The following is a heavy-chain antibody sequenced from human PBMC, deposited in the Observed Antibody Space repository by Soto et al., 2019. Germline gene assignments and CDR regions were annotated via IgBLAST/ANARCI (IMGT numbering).Heavy chain of an antibody. CDR1: GGSISSGDYY. D-gene: IGHD2-21*02. J-gene: IGHJ5*02. CDR2: IYYSGST. CDR3: ARAMVVTQNWFDP. Sequence: QVQLQESGPGLVKPSQTLSLTCTVSGGSISSGDYYWSWIRQPPGKGLEWIGYIYYSGSTYYNPSLKSRVTISVATSKNQFSRKLSSVTAADTAVYYCARAMVVTQNWFDPCGQGTLVTVSS. V-gene: IGHV4-30-4*01.